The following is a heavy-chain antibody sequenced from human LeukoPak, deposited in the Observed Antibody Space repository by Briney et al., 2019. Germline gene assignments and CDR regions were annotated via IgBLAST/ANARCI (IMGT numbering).Heavy chain of an antibody. V-gene: IGHV3-74*01. CDR3: GTSRWSGVVDS. J-gene: IGHJ5*01. Sequence: PGGSLRLSCTASTRYFTNYWMHSVRHVPGKGLAWLSRIDRDGLRTDYADSVRGRFTISRHNAKSTAYLQMNNLRAEDTAVYYCGTSRWSGVVDSWGQGTLVIVSS. CDR2: IDRDGLRT. D-gene: IGHD3-3*01. CDR1: TRYFTNYW.